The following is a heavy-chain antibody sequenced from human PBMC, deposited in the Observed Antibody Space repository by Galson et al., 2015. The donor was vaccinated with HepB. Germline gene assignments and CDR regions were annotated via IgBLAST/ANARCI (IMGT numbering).Heavy chain of an antibody. CDR1: GYTFTSYD. V-gene: IGHV1-8*01. Sequence: SVKVSCKASGYTFTSYDINWVRQATGQGLEWMGWMNPNSGNTGYAQKFQGRVTMTRNTSISTAYMELSSLRSEDTAVYYCARGPRVGIFGVVIIYYYYGMDVWGQGTTVTVSS. CDR3: ARGPRVGIFGVVIIYYYYGMDV. J-gene: IGHJ6*02. CDR2: MNPNSGNT. D-gene: IGHD3-3*01.